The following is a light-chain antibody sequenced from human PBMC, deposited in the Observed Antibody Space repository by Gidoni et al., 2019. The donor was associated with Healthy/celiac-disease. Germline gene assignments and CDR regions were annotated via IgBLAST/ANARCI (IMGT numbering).Light chain of an antibody. CDR2: DTS. Sequence: EIVLTQSPATLSLSPGEGATLSCGASQSVSTGYLAWYQQKPGLAPRLLIYDTSIRAPGIPDRFSGTGSGTDFTLTISRLEPEDFAVYYCQQYGGSISFGQGTRLEIK. V-gene: IGKV3D-20*01. CDR1: QSVSTGY. J-gene: IGKJ5*01. CDR3: QQYGGSIS.